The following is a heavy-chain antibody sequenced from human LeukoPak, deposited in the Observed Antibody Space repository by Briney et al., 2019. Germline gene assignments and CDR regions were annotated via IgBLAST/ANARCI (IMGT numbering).Heavy chain of an antibody. CDR1: GYSFTSYW. CDR2: IYPGDSDT. D-gene: IGHD5-12*01. CDR3: ARQRGYDYEDYYYYYGMDV. Sequence: GESLKISCKGSGYSFTSYWIGWVRQMPGKGLEWMGIIYPGDSDTRYSPSFQGQVTISADKSISTAYLQWSSLKASDTAMYYCARQRGYDYEDYYYYYGMDVWAKGPRSPSP. V-gene: IGHV5-51*01. J-gene: IGHJ6*02.